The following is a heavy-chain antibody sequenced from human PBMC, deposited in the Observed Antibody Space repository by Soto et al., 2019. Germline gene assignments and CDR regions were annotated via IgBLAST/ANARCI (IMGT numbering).Heavy chain of an antibody. CDR2: IYYSGST. D-gene: IGHD6-13*01. CDR1: GGSISSGDYY. J-gene: IGHJ5*02. V-gene: IGHV4-30-4*01. CDR3: VARAAAAPGWFDP. Sequence: SETLSLTCTVSGGSISSGDYYWSWIRQPPGKGPEWIGYIYYSGSTYYNPSLKSRVTISVDTSKNQFSLKLSSVTAADTAVYYCVARAAAAPGWFDPWGQGTLVTV.